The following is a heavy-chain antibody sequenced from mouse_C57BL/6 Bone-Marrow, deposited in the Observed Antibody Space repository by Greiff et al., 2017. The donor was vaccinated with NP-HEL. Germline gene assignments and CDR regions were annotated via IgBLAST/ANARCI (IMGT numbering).Heavy chain of an antibody. V-gene: IGHV1-69*01. CDR2: IDPSDSYT. CDR1: GYTFTSYW. Sequence: QVQLQQSGAELVMPGASVKLSCKASGYTFTSYWMHWVKQRPGQGLEWIGEIDPSDSYTNYNQKFKGKATLTADKSSSTAYMQLSSLTSEDSAVYFCARKDYGSTDYWGQGTTLTVSS. D-gene: IGHD1-1*01. J-gene: IGHJ2*01. CDR3: ARKDYGSTDY.